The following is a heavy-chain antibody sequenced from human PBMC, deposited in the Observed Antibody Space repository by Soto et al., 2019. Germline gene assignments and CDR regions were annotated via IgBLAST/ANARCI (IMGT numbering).Heavy chain of an antibody. CDR1: GGSISSSNW. D-gene: IGHD6-19*01. CDR3: ARVSSGWYYFDY. CDR2: IYHSGST. Sequence: PSETLSLTCAVSGGSISSSNWWSWVRQPPGKGLEWIGEIYHSGSTNYNPSLKSRVIISVDTSKNQFSLKLSSVTAADTAVYYCARVSSGWYYFDYWGQGTLVTVSS. V-gene: IGHV4-4*02. J-gene: IGHJ4*02.